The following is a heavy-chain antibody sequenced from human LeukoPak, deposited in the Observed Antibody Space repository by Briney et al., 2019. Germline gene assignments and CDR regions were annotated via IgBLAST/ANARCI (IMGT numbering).Heavy chain of an antibody. V-gene: IGHV4-34*01. CDR3: AKDPHTGYSFAY. Sequence: PSETLSLTCAVYGGSFSGYYWSWIRQPPGKGLEWIGEINHSGSTNYNPSLKSRVTISVDTSKNQFSLKLSSVTAADTAVYYCAKDPHTGYSFAYWGQGTLVTVSS. CDR1: GGSFSGYY. CDR2: INHSGST. J-gene: IGHJ4*02. D-gene: IGHD5-18*01.